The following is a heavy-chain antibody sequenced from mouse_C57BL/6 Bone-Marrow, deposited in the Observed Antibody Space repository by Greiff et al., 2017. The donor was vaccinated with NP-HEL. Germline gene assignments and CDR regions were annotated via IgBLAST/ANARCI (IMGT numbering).Heavy chain of an antibody. V-gene: IGHV1-42*01. CDR1: GYSFTGYY. CDR3: ARGYDYIYFDY. D-gene: IGHD2-4*01. Sequence: EVQLQQSGPELVKPGASVKISCKASGYSFTGYYMNWVKQSPEKSLEWIGEINPSTGGTTYNQKFKAKATLTVDKSSSTAYMQLKSLTSEDSAVYYCARGYDYIYFDYWGQGTTLTVSS. J-gene: IGHJ2*01. CDR2: INPSTGGT.